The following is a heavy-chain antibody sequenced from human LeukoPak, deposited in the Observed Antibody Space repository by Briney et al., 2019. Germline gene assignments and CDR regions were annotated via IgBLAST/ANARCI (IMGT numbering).Heavy chain of an antibody. D-gene: IGHD2-15*01. Sequence: PGGSLRLSCAASGFTFSSYAMHWVRQAPGKGLEWVAVISYDGSNKYYADSVKGRFSITRDNSKNTLYLQMNSLRGEDTAVYYCAKCSGGSCYYYGMDVWGQGTTVTVSS. V-gene: IGHV3-30*04. CDR2: ISYDGSNK. CDR3: AKCSGGSCYYYGMDV. J-gene: IGHJ6*02. CDR1: GFTFSSYA.